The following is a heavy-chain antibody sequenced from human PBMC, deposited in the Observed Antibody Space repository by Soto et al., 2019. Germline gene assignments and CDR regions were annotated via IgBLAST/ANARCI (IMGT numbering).Heavy chain of an antibody. D-gene: IGHD4-17*01. J-gene: IGHJ6*02. CDR3: ARDLTTVTTRGPYGMDV. V-gene: IGHV3-11*06. CDR1: GFTFSDYY. Sequence: GGSLRLSCAASGFTFSDYYMSWIRQAPGKGLEWVSYISSSSSYTNYADSVKGRFTISRDNAKNSLYLQMNSLRAEDTAVYYCARDLTTVTTRGPYGMDVWGQGTTVTVS. CDR2: ISSSSSYT.